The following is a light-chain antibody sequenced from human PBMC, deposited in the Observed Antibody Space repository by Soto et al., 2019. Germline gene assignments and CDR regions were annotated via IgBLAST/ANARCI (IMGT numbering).Light chain of an antibody. V-gene: IGKV1-9*01. CDR2: TAS. CDR1: QAIRNF. J-gene: IGKJ5*01. Sequence: DIQLSQSPSFLSASVGDRVTITCRASQAIRNFVAWYQRKPGKAPNLLISTASILHSDVPSRFSGSGSGTEFTLTINSLQPEDFAIYYCQQFYGFPITFGQGTRLEIK. CDR3: QQFYGFPIT.